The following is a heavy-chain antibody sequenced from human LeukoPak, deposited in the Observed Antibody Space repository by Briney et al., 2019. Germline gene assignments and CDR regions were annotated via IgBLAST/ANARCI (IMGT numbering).Heavy chain of an antibody. Sequence: SETLSLTCAVYGGSFSGYYWSWIRQPPGKGLEWIGEINHSGSTNYNPSLKRRVTISVDTSKNQFSLKLSSVTAADTAVYYCAREPDYWGQGTLVTVSS. CDR2: INHSGST. J-gene: IGHJ4*02. CDR3: AREPDY. CDR1: GGSFSGYY. V-gene: IGHV4-34*01.